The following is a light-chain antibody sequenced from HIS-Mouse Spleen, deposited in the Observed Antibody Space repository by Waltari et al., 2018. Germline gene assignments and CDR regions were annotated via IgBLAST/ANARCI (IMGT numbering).Light chain of an antibody. J-gene: IGLJ2*01. CDR3: YSTDSSGNHRV. CDR2: EDS. CDR1: ALPKKY. Sequence: SYELTQPPSVSVSPGQTARITCSGDALPKKYAYWYQQKSGKAPVLVIYEDSKRPSEIPGRCSGSSSGTMATLTISGAQVEDEADYYCYSTDSSGNHRVFGGGTKLTVL. V-gene: IGLV3-10*01.